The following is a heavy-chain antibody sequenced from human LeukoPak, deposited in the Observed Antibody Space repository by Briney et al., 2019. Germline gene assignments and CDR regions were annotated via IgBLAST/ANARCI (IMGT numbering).Heavy chain of an antibody. J-gene: IGHJ4*02. D-gene: IGHD3-22*01. CDR1: GFTFSSYA. V-gene: IGHV3-23*01. CDR2: ISGTGTST. Sequence: GSLRLFCAASGFTFSSYAMSWVRQAPGKGLEWVSGISGTGTSTYYADSVKGRFTFSRDNSKNTLYLQMNSLRAEDTAVYYCAKDPYDSLEYFDYWGQGTLVAVSS. CDR3: AKDPYDSLEYFDY.